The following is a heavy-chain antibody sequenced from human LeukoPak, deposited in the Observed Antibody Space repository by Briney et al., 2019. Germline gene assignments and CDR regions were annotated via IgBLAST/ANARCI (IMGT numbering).Heavy chain of an antibody. CDR3: ASNWDYDRGYGMDV. CDR1: GFSFSKYW. Sequence: GGSLRLSCAASGFSFSKYWLSWVRQAPEKGLEWVANINEDGSVEHYGDSVTGRFTISRDNAKNSLSLQMSSLRTDDTAVYYCASNWDYDRGYGMDVWGQETTVTVSS. CDR2: INEDGSVE. J-gene: IGHJ6*02. D-gene: IGHD1-7*01. V-gene: IGHV3-7*01.